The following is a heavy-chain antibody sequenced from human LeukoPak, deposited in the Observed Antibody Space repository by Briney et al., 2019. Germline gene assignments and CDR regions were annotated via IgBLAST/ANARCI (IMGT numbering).Heavy chain of an antibody. Sequence: ASAKVSCKASGYTFTSYDINWVRQATGQGLEWMGGIIPIFGTANYAQKFQGRVTITADESTSTAYMELSSLRSEDTAVYYCARDPQGWCGGDCYDAFDIWGQGTMVTVSS. D-gene: IGHD2-21*02. CDR1: GYTFTSYD. CDR2: IIPIFGTA. J-gene: IGHJ3*02. V-gene: IGHV1-69*13. CDR3: ARDPQGWCGGDCYDAFDI.